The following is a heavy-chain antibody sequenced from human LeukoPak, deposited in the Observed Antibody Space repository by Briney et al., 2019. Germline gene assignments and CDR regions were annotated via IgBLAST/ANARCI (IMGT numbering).Heavy chain of an antibody. CDR1: GASISSSNW. CDR2: IYHSGSM. D-gene: IGHD3-10*01. Sequence: NASGTLSLTCAVSGASISSSNWWGWVRQPPGKGLEWIGEIYHSGSMNYKPSLKSRVTISVEKSKNQFSLKLSSVTAADTAVYYCASVYGSGYQREWGQGILVTVSS. CDR3: ASVYGSGYQRE. V-gene: IGHV4-4*02. J-gene: IGHJ4*02.